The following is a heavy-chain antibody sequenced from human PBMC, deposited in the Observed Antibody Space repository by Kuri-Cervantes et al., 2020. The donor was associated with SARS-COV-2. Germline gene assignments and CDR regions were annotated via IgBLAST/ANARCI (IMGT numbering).Heavy chain of an antibody. CDR2: IYYSGGT. Sequence: ESLKISCTVSGDSISSSAYYWGWIRLPPGRGLEWIGNIYYSGGTYYNPSLKSRVTMSVDTSKNQFSLKLTSVTAADTAVYYCARTTPYDFWSGYYSGCYFDYWGQGTLVTVSS. J-gene: IGHJ4*02. CDR1: GDSISSSAYY. V-gene: IGHV4-39*01. D-gene: IGHD3-3*01. CDR3: ARTTPYDFWSGYYSGCYFDY.